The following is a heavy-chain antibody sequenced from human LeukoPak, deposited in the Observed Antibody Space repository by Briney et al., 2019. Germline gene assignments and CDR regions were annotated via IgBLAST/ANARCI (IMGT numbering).Heavy chain of an antibody. J-gene: IGHJ3*02. Sequence: PGRSLRLSCAASGFTFDDYAMHWVRQAPGKGLEWVSGISWNSGSIGYADSVKGRFTISRDNAKNSLYLQMNSLRAEDTALYYCAKVMVRGSIRYGAFDIWGQGTMVTASS. D-gene: IGHD3-10*01. CDR2: ISWNSGSI. CDR1: GFTFDDYA. CDR3: AKVMVRGSIRYGAFDI. V-gene: IGHV3-9*01.